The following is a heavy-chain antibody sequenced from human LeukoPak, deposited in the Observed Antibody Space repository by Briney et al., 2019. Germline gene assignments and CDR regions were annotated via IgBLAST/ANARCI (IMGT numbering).Heavy chain of an antibody. Sequence: ASVKVSCKASGYTFTSYYMHWVRQAPGQGLEWMGIINPSGGSTSYAQKFQGRVTMTRDTSTSTVYMELSSLRSEDTAVYYCARGEGGDYDSSGYCFDYWGQGTLVTVSS. CDR2: INPSGGST. J-gene: IGHJ4*02. D-gene: IGHD3-22*01. CDR1: GYTFTSYY. CDR3: ARGEGGDYDSSGYCFDY. V-gene: IGHV1-46*01.